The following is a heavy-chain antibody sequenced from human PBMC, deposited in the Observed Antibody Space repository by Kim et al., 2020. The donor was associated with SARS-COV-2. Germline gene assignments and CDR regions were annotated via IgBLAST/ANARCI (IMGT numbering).Heavy chain of an antibody. CDR2: ISGSGGST. CDR3: ATTRGKTTVVTHFDY. J-gene: IGHJ4*02. CDR1: GFTFSSYA. D-gene: IGHD4-17*01. V-gene: IGHV3-23*01. Sequence: GGSLRLSCAASGFTFSSYAMSWVRQAPGKGLEWVSAISGSGGSTYYADSVKGRFTISRDNSKNTLYLQMNSLRAEDTAVYYCATTRGKTTVVTHFDYWGQGTLVTVSS.